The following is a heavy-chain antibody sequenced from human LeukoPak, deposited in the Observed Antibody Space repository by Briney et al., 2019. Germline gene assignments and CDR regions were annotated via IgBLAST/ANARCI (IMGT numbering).Heavy chain of an antibody. CDR2: ISSSSSYI. CDR1: GFTFSSYE. J-gene: IGHJ6*02. Sequence: GGSLRLSCAASGFTFSSYEMNWVRQAPGKGLEWVSYISSSSSYIYYADSVKGRFTISRDNAKNSLYLQMNSLRAEDTAVYYCARDHSSGWPVGMDVWGQGTTVTVSS. D-gene: IGHD6-19*01. CDR3: ARDHSSGWPVGMDV. V-gene: IGHV3-21*05.